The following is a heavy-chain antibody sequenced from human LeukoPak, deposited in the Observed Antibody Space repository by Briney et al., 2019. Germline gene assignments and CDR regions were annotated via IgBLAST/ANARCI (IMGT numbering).Heavy chain of an antibody. V-gene: IGHV3-33*01. CDR3: ARDKGPYYFDQ. Sequence: GGSLRLSCAASGFTFSSYGMHWVHQAPGKGLEWVAVIWNDGSQKYYADSVKGRFTISRDNSKNTLYLQMNSLRAEDTAVYYCARDKGPYYFDQWGQGTLLTVSS. J-gene: IGHJ4*02. CDR2: IWNDGSQK. CDR1: GFTFSSYG.